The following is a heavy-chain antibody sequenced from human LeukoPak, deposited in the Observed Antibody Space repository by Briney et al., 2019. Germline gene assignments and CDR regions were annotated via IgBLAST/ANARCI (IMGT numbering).Heavy chain of an antibody. Sequence: GESLKISCKGSGYSFNTYWIAWVRQVPGKGLECLGIIYPADSDTRYSPPFQGQVTISADKSITTAYLQWSSLKASDTAIYYCARRDWNGQYYFDYWGQGTLVIVSS. D-gene: IGHD1-1*01. V-gene: IGHV5-51*01. J-gene: IGHJ4*02. CDR1: GYSFNTYW. CDR3: ARRDWNGQYYFDY. CDR2: IYPADSDT.